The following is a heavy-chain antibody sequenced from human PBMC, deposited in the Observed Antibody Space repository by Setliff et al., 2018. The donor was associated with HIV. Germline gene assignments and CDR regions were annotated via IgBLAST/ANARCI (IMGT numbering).Heavy chain of an antibody. Sequence: SETLSLTCTVSGGSISSHYWSWIRQPPGKGLEWIAWIHDSGTTNYNPSLKSRVTISRDTSKNQFSLKLSSVTPADTAVYYCARARSRQLVSTAPPYHFDYWGRGTLVTVSS. J-gene: IGHJ4*01. D-gene: IGHD6-13*01. CDR1: GGSISSHY. CDR2: IHDSGTT. CDR3: ARARSRQLVSTAPPYHFDY. V-gene: IGHV4-59*11.